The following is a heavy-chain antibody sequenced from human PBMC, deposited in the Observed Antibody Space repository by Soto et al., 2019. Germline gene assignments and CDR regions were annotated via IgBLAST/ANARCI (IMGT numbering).Heavy chain of an antibody. CDR3: ASSSLVDTAMVTGEFDY. CDR2: ISYDGSNK. V-gene: IGHV3-30-3*01. D-gene: IGHD5-18*01. J-gene: IGHJ4*02. Sequence: GGSLRLSCAASGFTFSSYAMHWVRQAPGKGLEWVAVISYDGSNKYYADSVKGRFTISRDDSKNTLYLQMNSLRAEDTAVYYCASSSLVDTAMVTGEFDYWGQGTLVTVSS. CDR1: GFTFSSYA.